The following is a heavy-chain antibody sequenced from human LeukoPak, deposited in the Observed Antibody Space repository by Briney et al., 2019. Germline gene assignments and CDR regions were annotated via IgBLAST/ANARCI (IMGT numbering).Heavy chain of an antibody. D-gene: IGHD4-17*01. J-gene: IGHJ4*02. V-gene: IGHV1-8*01. Sequence: ASVRVSCKASGYTFTNYDINWVRQTTGQVLEWIGWMNPNSGHSGYAQELQGRVTMTRDTSISTAYMELSSLTSEDTALYYCARFSPDEYHGDYAFDYWGQGTLVTVSS. CDR2: MNPNSGHS. CDR1: GYTFTNYD. CDR3: ARFSPDEYHGDYAFDY.